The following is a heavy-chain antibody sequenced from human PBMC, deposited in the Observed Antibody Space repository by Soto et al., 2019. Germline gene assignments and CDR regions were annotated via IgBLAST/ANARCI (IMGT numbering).Heavy chain of an antibody. CDR3: ARGGIAAAGTADLGYYYYMDV. Sequence: SETLSLTCAVYGGSFSGYYWSWIRQPPGKGLEWIGEINHSGSTNYNPSLKSRVTISVDTSKNQFSLKLSSVTAADTAVYYCARGGIAAAGTADLGYYYYMDVWGKGTTVTVSS. J-gene: IGHJ6*03. CDR2: INHSGST. CDR1: GGSFSGYY. V-gene: IGHV4-34*01. D-gene: IGHD6-13*01.